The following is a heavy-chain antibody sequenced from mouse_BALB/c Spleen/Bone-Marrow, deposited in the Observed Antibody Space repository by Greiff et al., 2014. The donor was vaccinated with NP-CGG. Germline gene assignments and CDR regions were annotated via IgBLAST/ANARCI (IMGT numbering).Heavy chain of an antibody. V-gene: IGHV14-3*02. D-gene: IGHD2-1*01. CDR1: GFNIKDTF. CDR3: ASSGNYEGGAMDY. CDR2: IDPANGIT. Sequence: EVKLVESGAELVKPGASVKLSCTASGFNIKDTFMHWMKQRPEQGLEWNGRIDPANGITKYDPKFQSKATITTDTSPNTAYLQLSSLTSEDTAVYYCASSGNYEGGAMDYWGQGTSVTVSS. J-gene: IGHJ4*01.